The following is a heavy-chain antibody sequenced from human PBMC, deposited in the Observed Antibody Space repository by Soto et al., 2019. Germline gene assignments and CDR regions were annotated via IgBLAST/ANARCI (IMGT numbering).Heavy chain of an antibody. J-gene: IGHJ4*02. Sequence: SETLSLTCTVSGGSISSYYWSWIRQPPGKGLEWIGYIYYSGSTNYNPSLKSRVTISVVTSKNQFFLKLSTVTAADTAVYYCARGGSVAGDFYFDYWGKGTLVTVSS. V-gene: IGHV4-59*01. CDR3: ARGGSVAGDFYFDY. D-gene: IGHD6-19*01. CDR2: IYYSGST. CDR1: GGSISSYY.